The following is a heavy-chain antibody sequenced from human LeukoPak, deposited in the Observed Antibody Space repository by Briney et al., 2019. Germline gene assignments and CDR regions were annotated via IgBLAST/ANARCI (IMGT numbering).Heavy chain of an antibody. D-gene: IGHD3-9*01. Sequence: PSETLSLTCTVSGGSISSYYWSWIRQPPGKGLEWIGYIYYSGSTNYNPSLKSRVTISVDTSKNQFSLKLSSVTAADTAVYYCARGGQGLYDILTGCFDYWGQGTLVTVSS. J-gene: IGHJ4*02. CDR2: IYYSGST. CDR1: GGSISSYY. CDR3: ARGGQGLYDILTGCFDY. V-gene: IGHV4-59*01.